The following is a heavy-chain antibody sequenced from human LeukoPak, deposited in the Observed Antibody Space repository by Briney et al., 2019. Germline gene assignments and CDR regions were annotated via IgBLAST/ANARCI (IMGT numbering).Heavy chain of an antibody. CDR2: IYYSGNT. CDR1: GGPISSYY. V-gene: IGHV4-59*01. J-gene: IGHJ4*02. D-gene: IGHD3-16*01. Sequence: SETLSLTCTVSGGPISSYYWSWIRQPPGKGLEWIGYIYYSGNTNYNPSLKSRVTISVDTSKNQFSLKLTSVTAADTAVYYCASQFGWGQGTLVTVSS. CDR3: ASQFG.